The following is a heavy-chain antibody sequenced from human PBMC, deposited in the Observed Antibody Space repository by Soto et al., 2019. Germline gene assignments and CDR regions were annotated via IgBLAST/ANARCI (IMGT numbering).Heavy chain of an antibody. Sequence: ASVKVSCKASGYTFTSYGISWVRQAPGQGLEWMGWISAYNGNTNYAQKLQGRVTMTTDTSTSTAYMELRSLRSDDTAVYYCARDRMTTVTTVWFDPWGQGTLVTVSS. CDR2: ISAYNGNT. CDR1: GYTFTSYG. J-gene: IGHJ5*02. D-gene: IGHD4-17*01. CDR3: ARDRMTTVTTVWFDP. V-gene: IGHV1-18*01.